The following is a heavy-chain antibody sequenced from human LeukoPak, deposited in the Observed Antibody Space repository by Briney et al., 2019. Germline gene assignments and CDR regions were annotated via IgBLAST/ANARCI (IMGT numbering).Heavy chain of an antibody. Sequence: GASVKVSCKASGYTFTSYDINWVRQATGQGLEWMGWMNPSSGNTGYAQKFQGRVTITRNTSINTAYMELSSLRSEDTAVYCCARDSGPAYYYYYYYMDVWGKGTTVTVSS. V-gene: IGHV1-8*03. D-gene: IGHD3-10*01. CDR2: MNPSSGNT. CDR3: ARDSGPAYYYYYYYMDV. CDR1: GYTFTSYD. J-gene: IGHJ6*03.